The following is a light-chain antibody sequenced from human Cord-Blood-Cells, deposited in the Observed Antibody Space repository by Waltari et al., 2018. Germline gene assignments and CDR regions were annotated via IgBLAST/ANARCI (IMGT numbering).Light chain of an antibody. CDR1: SSDGGGYKH. Sequence: SALTQPSPVSWSPGQSVTIPCTGTSSDGGGYKHGSWYQQHPGKAPKLMIYDVSNRPSGVSNRFSGSKSGNTASLTISGLQAEDEADYYCSSYTSSSTWVFGGGTKLTVL. V-gene: IGLV2-14*01. CDR3: SSYTSSSTWV. J-gene: IGLJ3*02. CDR2: DVS.